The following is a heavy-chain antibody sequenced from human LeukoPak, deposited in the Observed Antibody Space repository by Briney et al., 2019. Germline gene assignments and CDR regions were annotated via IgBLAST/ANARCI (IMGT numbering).Heavy chain of an antibody. CDR3: VKEKGQHRYFDL. V-gene: IGHV3-7*03. CDR2: IKQDGGEK. J-gene: IGHJ2*01. D-gene: IGHD2-2*01. Sequence: GGSLRLSCVASGLTFSSYWMSWVRQAPGKGLEWVANIKQDGGEKYYVDSVVGRFTISRDNAKKSLYLQMNSVRPEDMALHYCVKEKGQHRYFDLWGRGTLVTVSS. CDR1: GLTFSSYW.